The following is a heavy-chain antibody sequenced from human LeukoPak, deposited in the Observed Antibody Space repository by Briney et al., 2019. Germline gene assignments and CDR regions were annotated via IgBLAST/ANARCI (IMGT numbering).Heavy chain of an antibody. J-gene: IGHJ4*02. Sequence: GGSLRPSCAASGFTFSSYWMSWVRQAPGKGLEWVANIKQDGSEKYYVDSVKGRFTISRDNAKNSLYLQMNSLRAEDTAVYYCAREMGRDNWNGLYNYWGQGTLVTVSS. V-gene: IGHV3-7*01. CDR2: IKQDGSEK. CDR1: GFTFSSYW. D-gene: IGHD1-20*01. CDR3: AREMGRDNWNGLYNY.